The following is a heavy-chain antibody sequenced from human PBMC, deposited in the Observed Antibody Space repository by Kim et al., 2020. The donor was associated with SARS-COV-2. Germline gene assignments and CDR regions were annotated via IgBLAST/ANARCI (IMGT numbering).Heavy chain of an antibody. CDR1: GFTFSDYA. CDR2: ISRGGTT. CDR3: AKRTGAGGLVDY. V-gene: IGHV3-23*01. J-gene: IGHJ4*02. D-gene: IGHD1-1*01. Sequence: GGSLRLSCAASGFTFSDYAMTWVRQAPGKGLEWVSTISRGGTTNYADSVKGRLTISRDNSKNTLSLQINSLRAEDTALYYCAKRTGAGGLVDYWGQGTLVTVSS.